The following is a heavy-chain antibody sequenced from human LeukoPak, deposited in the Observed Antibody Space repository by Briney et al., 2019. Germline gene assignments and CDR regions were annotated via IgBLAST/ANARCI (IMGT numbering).Heavy chain of an antibody. CDR3: ARDRAEDIAVAPTGLDY. CDR1: GFTFSSYA. D-gene: IGHD6-19*01. CDR2: ISYDGSNK. J-gene: IGHJ4*02. V-gene: IGHV3-30-3*01. Sequence: GGSLRLSCAASGFTFSSYAMHWVRQAPGKGLEWAAVISYDGSNKYYADSVKGRFTISRDNSKNTLYLQMNSLRAEDTAVYYCARDRAEDIAVAPTGLDYWGQGTLVTVSS.